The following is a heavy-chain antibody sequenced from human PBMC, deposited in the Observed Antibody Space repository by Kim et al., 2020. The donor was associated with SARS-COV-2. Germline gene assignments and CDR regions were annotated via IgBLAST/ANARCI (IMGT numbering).Heavy chain of an antibody. CDR3: ARGIPTMTTEKPFDY. CDR2: ISSSSSTI. J-gene: IGHJ4*02. D-gene: IGHD4-4*01. V-gene: IGHV3-48*02. CDR1: GFTFSSYS. Sequence: GGSLRLSCAASGFTFSSYSMNWVRQAPGKGLEWVSYISSSSSTIYYADSVKGRFTISRDNAKNSLYLQMNSLRDEDTAVYYCARGIPTMTTEKPFDYWGQGTLVTVSS.